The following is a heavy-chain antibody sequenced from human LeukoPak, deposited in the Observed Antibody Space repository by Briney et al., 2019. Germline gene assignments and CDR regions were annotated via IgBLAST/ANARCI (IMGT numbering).Heavy chain of an antibody. V-gene: IGHV1-2*04. CDR2: INPNSGGT. CDR1: GYTFTGYY. J-gene: IGHJ4*02. CDR3: VRHRGYSGYEFDY. D-gene: IGHD5-12*01. Sequence: ASVKVSCKASGYTFTGYYMHWVRQAPGQGLEWMGWINPNSGGTNYAQKFQGWVTMTRDTSISTAYMELSRLRSDDTAVYYCVRHRGYSGYEFDYWGQGTLVTVSS.